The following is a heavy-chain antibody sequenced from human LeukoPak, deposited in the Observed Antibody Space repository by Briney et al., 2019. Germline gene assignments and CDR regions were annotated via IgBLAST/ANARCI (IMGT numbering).Heavy chain of an antibody. J-gene: IGHJ4*02. CDR2: IHTSGST. CDR3: ARDQGSGWYDY. Sequence: SEILSLTCIVSGGSIRNYYWSWIRQPAGKGLEWVGRIHTSGSTNYNPSLKSRLTMSVDMSKSQFSLKLSSVTAADTAVYYCARDQGSGWYDYWGQGTLVTVSS. V-gene: IGHV4-4*07. D-gene: IGHD6-19*01. CDR1: GGSIRNYY.